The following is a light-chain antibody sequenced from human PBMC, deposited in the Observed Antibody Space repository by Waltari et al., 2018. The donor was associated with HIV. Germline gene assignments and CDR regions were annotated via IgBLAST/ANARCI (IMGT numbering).Light chain of an antibody. J-gene: IGLJ1*01. CDR2: SNN. CDR1: SSNIGRNT. CDR3: AAWDDSLSGYV. V-gene: IGLV1-44*01. Sequence: QSVLTQPPSASGTPGQRVTISCSGSSSNIGRNTVNWYQQVPGTAPKLLIDSNNQRPSGVPDRFSGSKSGTSASLAISGLQSEDEADYYCAAWDDSLSGYVFGTGTKVTVL.